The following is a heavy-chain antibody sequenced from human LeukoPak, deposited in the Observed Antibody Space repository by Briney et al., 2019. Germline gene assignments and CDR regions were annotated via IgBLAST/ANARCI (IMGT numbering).Heavy chain of an antibody. CDR3: ARVNDLLSPAYYYYYMDV. CDR2: IYYSGST. CDR1: GGSISSSSYY. V-gene: IGHV4-39*07. Sequence: SETLSLTCTVSGGSISSSSYYWGWIRQPPGKGLEWIGSIYYSGSTYYNPSLKSRVTISVDTSKNQFSLKLSSVTAADTAVYYCARVNDLLSPAYYYYYMDVWGKGTTVTVSS. J-gene: IGHJ6*03. D-gene: IGHD2-2*01.